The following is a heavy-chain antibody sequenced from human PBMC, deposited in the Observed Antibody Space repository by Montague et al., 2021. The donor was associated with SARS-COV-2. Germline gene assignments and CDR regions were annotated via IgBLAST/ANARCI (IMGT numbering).Heavy chain of an antibody. Sequence: TLSLTCTVSGGSISSGSYYWSWIRQHPGKGLEWIGYIYYSGSSYYNPSLKSRVTISVDTSKNQFSLRLSSVTAADTAVYYCARARTSLIVVVNEFDYWGQRNLVTVS. V-gene: IGHV4-31*03. D-gene: IGHD2-21*01. CDR1: GGSISSGSYY. CDR3: ARARTSLIVVVNEFDY. CDR2: IYYSGSS. J-gene: IGHJ4*02.